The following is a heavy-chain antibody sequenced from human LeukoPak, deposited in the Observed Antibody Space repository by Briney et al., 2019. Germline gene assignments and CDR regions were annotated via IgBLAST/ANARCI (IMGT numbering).Heavy chain of an antibody. CDR2: IRYDGSNK. V-gene: IGHV3-30*02. D-gene: IGHD5-18*01. Sequence: GSLSLSFAASGFPFSSYGMHWVRQAPGKGVEWVAFIRYDGSNKYYADSVKGRFTISRDNSKNTLYLQMNSLRAEDTAVYYCAKEFGYSYGGLDYWGQGTLVTVSS. CDR3: AKEFGYSYGGLDY. J-gene: IGHJ4*02. CDR1: GFPFSSYG.